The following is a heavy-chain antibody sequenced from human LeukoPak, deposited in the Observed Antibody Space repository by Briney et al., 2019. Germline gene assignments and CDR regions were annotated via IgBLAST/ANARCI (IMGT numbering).Heavy chain of an antibody. V-gene: IGHV3-9*01. CDR3: AREVYYFDY. J-gene: IGHJ4*02. CDR2: ISWNSGSI. CDR1: GFTFDDYA. Sequence: GRSLRLSCAASGFTFDDYAMHWVRQAPGKGLEWVSGISWNSGSIGYADSVKGRFTISRDNAKNSLYLQMNSLRAEDTAVYYCAREVYYFDYWGQGTLVTVSS.